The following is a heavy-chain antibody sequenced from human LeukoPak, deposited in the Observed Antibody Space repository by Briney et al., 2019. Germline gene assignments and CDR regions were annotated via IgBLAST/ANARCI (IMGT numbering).Heavy chain of an antibody. Sequence: GASLQISCKASGYIFTHYWIAWVRQMPGKGLEWMGIIYAGDSDTTYSPSFQGQVTISADKSINTVYMQWGSLRASDTAMYYCARRLEYAFDTWGQGTMVSVSS. D-gene: IGHD3-3*01. CDR2: IYAGDSDT. CDR1: GYIFTHYW. J-gene: IGHJ3*02. CDR3: ARRLEYAFDT. V-gene: IGHV5-51*01.